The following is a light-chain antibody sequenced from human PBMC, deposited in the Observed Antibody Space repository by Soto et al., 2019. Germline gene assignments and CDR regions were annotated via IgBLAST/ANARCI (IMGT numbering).Light chain of an antibody. Sequence: DIQMTQSPSSVSASVGDRVTFTCRASENIDNYLAWYQQKPGKAPKLLIYLASTLQSGVPSRFRGNGYGRDFSLTVSSLQPEDFATYICQQGYDLPITFGGGTKVEI. CDR2: LAS. CDR1: ENIDNY. V-gene: IGKV1D-12*01. J-gene: IGKJ4*01. CDR3: QQGYDLPIT.